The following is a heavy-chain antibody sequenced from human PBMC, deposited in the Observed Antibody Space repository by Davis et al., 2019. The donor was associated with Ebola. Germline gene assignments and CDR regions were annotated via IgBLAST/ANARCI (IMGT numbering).Heavy chain of an antibody. CDR1: GFTFSNYA. CDR2: ISSRGDNT. J-gene: IGHJ3*02. D-gene: IGHD2-2*01. CDR3: AKHQVYCSTTNCYI. V-gene: IGHV3-23*01. Sequence: PGGSLRLSCAASGFTFSNYAVSWVRQAPGKGLQWVSAISSRGDNTYYADSVKGRFTISRDNSKKTLYLQMNSLRVEDTAIYYCAKHQVYCSTTNCYIWGQGTMVTVSS.